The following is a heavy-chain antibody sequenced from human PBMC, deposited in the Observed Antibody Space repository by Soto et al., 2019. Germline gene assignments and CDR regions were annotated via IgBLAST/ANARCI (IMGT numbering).Heavy chain of an antibody. Sequence: QVQLQESGPGLVKPSQTLSLTCTVSGGSISSGDYYWSWIRQPPGKGLEWIVYIFDSGSTYCNPSLKSRVSIAVDTPKNHFSLELSSVTAADTAVYSCARYSGYEGLRFDPWGQGTLVTVSS. CDR1: GGSISSGDYY. CDR2: IFDSGST. D-gene: IGHD5-12*01. J-gene: IGHJ5*02. CDR3: ARYSGYEGLRFDP. V-gene: IGHV4-30-4*01.